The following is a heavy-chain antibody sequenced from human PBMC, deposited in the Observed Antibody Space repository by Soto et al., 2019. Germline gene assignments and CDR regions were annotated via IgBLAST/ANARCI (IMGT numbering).Heavy chain of an antibody. CDR3: AKAYFVWSSEQPYYFDY. CDR1: GFPFSNYP. D-gene: IGHD3-16*01. CDR2: ISGSGGRS. Sequence: EVQLLDSGGGLLQPGGSLRLSCEASGFPFSNYPMTWVRQGQGKGLEWVSGISGSGGRSYYADSVKGRFTISRDNSKSTLYLQMNSLRAEDTAVYYCAKAYFVWSSEQPYYFDYWGQGTLVTVSS. V-gene: IGHV3-23*01. J-gene: IGHJ4*02.